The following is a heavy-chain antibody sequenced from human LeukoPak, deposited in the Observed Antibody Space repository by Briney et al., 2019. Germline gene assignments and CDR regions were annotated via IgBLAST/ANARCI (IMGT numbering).Heavy chain of an antibody. CDR2: IRQDGNEK. CDR3: ARGIALDY. V-gene: IGHV3-7*01. J-gene: IGHJ4*02. Sequence: GGSLRLSCAASGFTFSDYWMSWVRQAPGKGPEWVANIRQDGNEKYCVDSVKGRFTISRDNSKNTLYLQMNSLRAEDTAVYYCARGIALDYWGQGTLVTVSS. D-gene: IGHD2-15*01. CDR1: GFTFSDYW.